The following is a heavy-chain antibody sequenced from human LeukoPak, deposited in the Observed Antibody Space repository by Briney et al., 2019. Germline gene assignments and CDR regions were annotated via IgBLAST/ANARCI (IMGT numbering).Heavy chain of an antibody. D-gene: IGHD3-9*01. CDR2: IRYDGSNK. Sequence: PGGSLRLSCAASGFTFSSYGMHWVRQAPGKGLEWVAFIRYDGSNKSYADSVKGRFTISRDNSKNTLYLQMGSLRAEDMAVYYCARGGHYDILTGYFSWGQGTLVTVSS. CDR3: ARGGHYDILTGYFS. V-gene: IGHV3-30*02. CDR1: GFTFSSYG. J-gene: IGHJ5*02.